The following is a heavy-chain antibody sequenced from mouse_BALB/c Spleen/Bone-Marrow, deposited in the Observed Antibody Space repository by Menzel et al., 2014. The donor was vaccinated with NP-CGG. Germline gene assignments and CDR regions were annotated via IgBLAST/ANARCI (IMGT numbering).Heavy chain of an antibody. CDR3: ARRGTGVDY. J-gene: IGHJ2*01. Sequence: VQLQESGAELVRPGTSVKISCKASGYTFTNYWLGWVKQRPGHGLEWIGDIYPGGGYTNYNEKFKGKATLTADTSSSTAYLQLSSLTSEDAAVYFCARRGTGVDYWGQGTPLTVSS. CDR1: GYTFTNYW. V-gene: IGHV1-63*02. D-gene: IGHD4-1*01. CDR2: IYPGGGYT.